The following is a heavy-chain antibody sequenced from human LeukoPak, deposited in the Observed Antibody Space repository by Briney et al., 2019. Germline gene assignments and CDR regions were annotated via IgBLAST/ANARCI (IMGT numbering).Heavy chain of an antibody. J-gene: IGHJ4*02. V-gene: IGHV1-2*02. CDR1: GYTLTGYY. CDR2: INPNTGGT. CDR3: ARAPMIVVVFPPRLDF. Sequence: ASVNVSCKTSGYTLTGYYMHWVRQAPGQGLEWMGWINPNTGGTNYAQKFQGRVTMTSDTSISTAYMELSSLRSYYTGVDYCARAPMIVVVFPPRLDFWGQGTLVTVSS. D-gene: IGHD3-22*01.